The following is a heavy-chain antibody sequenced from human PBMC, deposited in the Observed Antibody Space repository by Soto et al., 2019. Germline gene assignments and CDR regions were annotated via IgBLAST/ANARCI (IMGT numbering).Heavy chain of an antibody. CDR2: INAGNGNT. V-gene: IGHV1-3*01. Sequence: ASVKVSCKASGYTFTSYAMYWVRQAPGQRLEWMGWINAGNGNTKYSQKFQGRVTITRDTSASTAYMELSSLRSEDTAVYYCARGIAVAPTEYYFDYWGQGTLVTVSS. J-gene: IGHJ4*02. CDR3: ARGIAVAPTEYYFDY. D-gene: IGHD6-19*01. CDR1: GYTFTSYA.